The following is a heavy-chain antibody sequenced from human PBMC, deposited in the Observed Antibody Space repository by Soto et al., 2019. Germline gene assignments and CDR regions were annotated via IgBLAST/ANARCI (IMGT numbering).Heavy chain of an antibody. V-gene: IGHV4-39*01. CDR1: GGSISSSSYY. CDR3: ARSLWFGANLGEADI. J-gene: IGHJ3*02. Sequence: PSETLSLTCTVSGGSISSSSYYWGWIRQPPGKGLEWIGSIYYSGSTYYNPSLKSRVTISVDTSKNQFSLKLSSVTAADTAVYYCARSLWFGANLGEADIWGQGTMVTVSS. D-gene: IGHD3-10*01. CDR2: IYYSGST.